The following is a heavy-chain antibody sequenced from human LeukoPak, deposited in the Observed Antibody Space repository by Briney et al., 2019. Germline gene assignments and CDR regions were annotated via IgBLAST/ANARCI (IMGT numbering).Heavy chain of an antibody. J-gene: IGHJ4*02. Sequence: EPSETLSLTCTVSGGSISSGGYYWSWIRQHPGKGLEWIGYIYYRGSTYYNPSLKSRVTISVDTSKNQFSLKLSSVTAADTAVYYCAREGRGSSWFDYWGQGTLVTVSS. V-gene: IGHV4-31*03. D-gene: IGHD6-13*01. CDR3: AREGRGSSWFDY. CDR1: GGSISSGGYY. CDR2: IYYRGST.